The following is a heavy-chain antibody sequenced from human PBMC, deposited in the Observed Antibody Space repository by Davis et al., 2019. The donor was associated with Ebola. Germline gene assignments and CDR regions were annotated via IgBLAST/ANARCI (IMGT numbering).Heavy chain of an antibody. CDR1: GFTFTSSA. J-gene: IGHJ6*02. CDR2: IVVGSGNT. V-gene: IGHV1-58*01. D-gene: IGHD1-26*01. CDR3: AAREQSGYSGSYRS. Sequence: SVKVSCKASGFTFTSSAVQWVRQARGQRLEWIGWIVVGSGNTNYAQKFQERVTITRDMSTSTAYMELSSLRSEDTAVYYCAAREQSGYSGSYRSWGQGTTVTVSS.